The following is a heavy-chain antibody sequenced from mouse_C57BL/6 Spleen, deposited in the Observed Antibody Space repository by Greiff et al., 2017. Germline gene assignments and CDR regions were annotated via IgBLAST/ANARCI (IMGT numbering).Heavy chain of an antibody. CDR1: GYTFTSYW. CDR2: IDPSASYT. D-gene: IGHD1-1*01. V-gene: IGHV1-69*01. CDR3: ERRGYYYGPEAWCAY. Sequence: QVQLQQPGAELVMPGASVKLSCKASGYTFTSYWMHWVKQRPGQGLEWIGAIDPSASYTNYNQKFKGKSILTVDKSSSTAYMQLSSLTSEDSAVYYCERRGYYYGPEAWCAYWGQGTLVTVSA. J-gene: IGHJ3*01.